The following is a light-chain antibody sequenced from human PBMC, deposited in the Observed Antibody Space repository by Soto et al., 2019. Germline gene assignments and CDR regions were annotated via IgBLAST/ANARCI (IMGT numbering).Light chain of an antibody. J-gene: IGKJ1*01. CDR3: QHYNDYSRV. CDR2: KET. V-gene: IGKV1-5*03. CDR1: QSVDSW. Sequence: DIPMTQSPSTLSASIGDRVTITCRASQSVDSWLAWYQQQPGKAPKLLIYKETSLQTGVPSRFSGSGSGTEFTLTISSLQPDDFATYYCQHYNDYSRVFGQGTKVEIK.